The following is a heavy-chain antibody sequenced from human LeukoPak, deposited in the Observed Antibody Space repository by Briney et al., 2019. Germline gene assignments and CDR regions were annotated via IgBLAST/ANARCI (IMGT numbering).Heavy chain of an antibody. V-gene: IGHV4-59*08. Sequence: SETLSLTCTVSGGSISSYYWSWIRQPPGKGPEWIGYIYYSGSTNYNPSLKSRVTISVDTSKNQFSLKLSSVTAADTAVYYCARHYYDSSGYFDAFDIWGQGTMVTVSS. CDR3: ARHYYDSSGYFDAFDI. D-gene: IGHD3-22*01. CDR1: GGSISSYY. J-gene: IGHJ3*02. CDR2: IYYSGST.